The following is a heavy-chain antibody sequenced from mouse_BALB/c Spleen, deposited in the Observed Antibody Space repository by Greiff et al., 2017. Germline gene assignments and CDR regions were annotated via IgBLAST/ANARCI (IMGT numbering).Heavy chain of an antibody. CDR3: ARGGYGNYGAMDY. D-gene: IGHD2-1*01. Sequence: EVQLQESGPGLVKPSQSLSLTCTVTGYSITSDYAWNWIRQFPGNKLEWMGYISYSGSTSYNPSLKSRISITRDTSKNQFFLQLNSVTTEDTATYYCARGGYGNYGAMDYWGQGTSVTVSS. CDR1: GYSITSDYA. J-gene: IGHJ4*01. CDR2: ISYSGST. V-gene: IGHV3-2*02.